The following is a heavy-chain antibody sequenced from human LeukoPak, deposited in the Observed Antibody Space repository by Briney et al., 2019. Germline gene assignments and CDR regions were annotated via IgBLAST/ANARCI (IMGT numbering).Heavy chain of an antibody. V-gene: IGHV3-30*02. CDR2: IRYDGSNE. Sequence: GGSLRLSCAASGFTFSNYAMHWVRQAPGRGQEWVAYIRYDGSNEYYADSVKGRFTISRDNSKNTLYLQMNSLRAEDTAVYYCASGGFSYYFDYWGPGTLVTVSS. J-gene: IGHJ4*02. CDR3: ASGGFSYYFDY. CDR1: GFTFSNYA. D-gene: IGHD3-16*01.